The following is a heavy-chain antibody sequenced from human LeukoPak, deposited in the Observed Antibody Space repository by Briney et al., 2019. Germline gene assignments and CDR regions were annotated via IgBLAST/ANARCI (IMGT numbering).Heavy chain of an antibody. V-gene: IGHV1-69*05. J-gene: IGHJ6*03. CDR2: IIPIFGTA. D-gene: IGHD2-2*01. Sequence: ASVKVSCKASGGTFSSCAISWVRQAPGQGLEWMGGIIPIFGTANYAQKFQGRVTITTDESTSTAYMELSSLRSEDTAVYYCAREAVVVPAATKGYYYYMDVWGKGTTVTVSS. CDR3: AREAVVVPAATKGYYYYMDV. CDR1: GGTFSSCA.